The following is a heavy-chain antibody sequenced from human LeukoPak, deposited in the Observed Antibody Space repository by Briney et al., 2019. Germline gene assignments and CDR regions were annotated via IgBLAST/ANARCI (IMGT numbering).Heavy chain of an antibody. V-gene: IGHV3-53*01. Sequence: GGSLRLSCAASGFTVSSNYMSWVRQAPGKGLEWVSVIYSGGSTYYADSVKGRFTISRDNSKNTLYLQMNSLRAEDTGVYYCVNVFDIMTGYNFWGQGALVTVSP. CDR3: VNVFDIMTGYNF. CDR1: GFTVSSNY. D-gene: IGHD3-9*01. J-gene: IGHJ4*02. CDR2: IYSGGST.